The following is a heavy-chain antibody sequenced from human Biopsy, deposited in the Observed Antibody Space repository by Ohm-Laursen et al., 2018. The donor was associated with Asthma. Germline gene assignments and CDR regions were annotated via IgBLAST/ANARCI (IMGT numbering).Heavy chain of an antibody. Sequence: SDTLSLTCSVSGGSISSSNWWSWVRQPPGKGLEWIGEIYHSGSTNYNPSLKSRVTISVDRSKNQFSLKLSSVTAADTAVYYCARVKDGYNFDYWGQGTLVTVSS. J-gene: IGHJ4*02. V-gene: IGHV4-4*02. CDR3: ARVKDGYNFDY. CDR1: GGSISSSNW. D-gene: IGHD5-24*01. CDR2: IYHSGST.